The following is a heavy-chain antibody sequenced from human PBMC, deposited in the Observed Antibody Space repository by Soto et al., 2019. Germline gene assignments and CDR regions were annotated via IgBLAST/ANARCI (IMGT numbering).Heavy chain of an antibody. CDR3: ARAYDYSSNWFDP. CDR1: GGSISSSNW. D-gene: IGHD4-4*01. CDR2: IYHSGST. Sequence: QVQLQESGPGLVKPSGTLSLTCAVSGGSISSSNWWSLVCQPPGKGLEWIGEIYHSGSTNYNPFLKSRVTISVDKSKNQFSLKRSSVTAAGTAVYYCARAYDYSSNWFDPWGQGTLVTVSS. J-gene: IGHJ5*02. V-gene: IGHV4-4*02.